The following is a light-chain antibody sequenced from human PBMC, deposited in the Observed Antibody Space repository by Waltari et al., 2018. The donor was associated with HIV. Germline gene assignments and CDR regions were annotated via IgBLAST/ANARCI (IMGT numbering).Light chain of an antibody. CDR2: GNT. J-gene: IGLJ2*01. V-gene: IGLV1-40*01. Sequence: HSVLTPPPSVSGAPGQRVTNSCTGSCSNIGAGYDVHWYQQLPGTAPKLLIYGNTNRPSGVPDRFSGSKSGTSASLAITGLQAEDEADYYCQSLRVFGGGTKLTVL. CDR3: QSLRV. CDR1: CSNIGAGYD.